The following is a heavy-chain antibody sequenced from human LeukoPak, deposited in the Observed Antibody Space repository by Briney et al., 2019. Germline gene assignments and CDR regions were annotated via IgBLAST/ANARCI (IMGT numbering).Heavy chain of an antibody. D-gene: IGHD2-2*03. CDR3: ARASGYCSSTSCHYYYYGMDV. CDR2: IYHSGST. V-gene: IGHV4-38-2*02. Sequence: SETLSLTCTVSGHSISSGYYWGWIRQPPGKGLEWIGSIYHSGSTYYNPSLKSRVTISVDTSKNQFSLKLSSVTAADTAVYYCARASGYCSSTSCHYYYYGMDVWGQGTTVTVSS. J-gene: IGHJ6*02. CDR1: GHSISSGYY.